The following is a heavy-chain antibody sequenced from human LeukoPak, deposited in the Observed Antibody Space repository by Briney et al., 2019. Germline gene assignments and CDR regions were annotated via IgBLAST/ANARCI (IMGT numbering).Heavy chain of an antibody. J-gene: IGHJ4*02. CDR3: AMGIKYFDY. V-gene: IGHV3-23*01. D-gene: IGHD5-18*01. CDR2: ISGGGGST. CDR1: GFTFSSYA. Sequence: GGSLRLSRAASGFTFSSYAMSWVRQAPGKGLEWVSGISGGGGSTYYADSVKGRFTISRDNSKNTLHLQMNSLRAEDTAVYYYAMGIKYFDYWGQGTLVTVSS.